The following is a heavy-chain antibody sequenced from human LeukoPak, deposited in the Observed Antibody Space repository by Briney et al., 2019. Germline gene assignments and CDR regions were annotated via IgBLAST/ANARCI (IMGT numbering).Heavy chain of an antibody. CDR2: ISYDSMIK. D-gene: IGHD1-7*01. J-gene: IGHJ6*03. CDR1: GFSFSRDS. V-gene: IGHV3-48*01. Sequence: GGSLRLSCVASGFSFSRDSMNWVRQAPGKGLEWISYISYDSMIKYYADSVKGRFTTSRDNSKNTLYLQMNSLRAEDTAVYYCARDRVSGNYDSLNYYYYMDVWGKETTVTVSS. CDR3: ARDRVSGNYDSLNYYYYMDV.